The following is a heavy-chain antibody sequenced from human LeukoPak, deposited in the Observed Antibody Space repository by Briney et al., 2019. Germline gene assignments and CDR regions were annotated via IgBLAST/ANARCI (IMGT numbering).Heavy chain of an antibody. D-gene: IGHD3-10*01. CDR3: ARARGSGSSGPYYYGMDV. V-gene: IGHV4-30-2*01. J-gene: IGHJ6*02. CDR1: GGSISSGGYS. Sequence: SETLSLTCAVSGGSISSGGYSWSWIRQPPGKGLEWIGYIYHSGSTYYNPSRKSRVTISVDRSKNQFSLKLSSVTAADTAVYYCARARGSGSSGPYYYGMDVWGQGTTVTVSS. CDR2: IYHSGST.